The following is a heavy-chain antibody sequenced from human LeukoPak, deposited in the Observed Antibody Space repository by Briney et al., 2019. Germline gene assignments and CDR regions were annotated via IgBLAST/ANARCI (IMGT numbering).Heavy chain of an antibody. J-gene: IGHJ4*02. V-gene: IGHV1-18*01. Sequence: ASVKVSCKASGYTFTSYGISWVRQAPGQGLEWMGWISAYNGNTNYAQKLQGRVTMTTDTSTSTAYMELRSLRSDDTAVYCCARADFWSGYYDNFDYWGQGTLVTVSS. CDR1: GYTFTSYG. CDR3: ARADFWSGYYDNFDY. CDR2: ISAYNGNT. D-gene: IGHD3-3*01.